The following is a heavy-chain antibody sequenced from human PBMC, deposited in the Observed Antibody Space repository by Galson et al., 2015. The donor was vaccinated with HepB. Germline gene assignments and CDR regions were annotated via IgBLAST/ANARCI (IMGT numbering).Heavy chain of an antibody. D-gene: IGHD4-17*01. Sequence: SLRLSCAASGFTVSSNYMSWVRQAPGKGLEWVSVIYSGGSTYYADSVKGRFTISRDNSKNTLYLQMNRLRVEDTAVYYCARGFNRYGDPKYYFDYWGQGTLVTVSS. J-gene: IGHJ4*02. V-gene: IGHV3-66*01. CDR3: ARGFNRYGDPKYYFDY. CDR2: IYSGGST. CDR1: GFTVSSNY.